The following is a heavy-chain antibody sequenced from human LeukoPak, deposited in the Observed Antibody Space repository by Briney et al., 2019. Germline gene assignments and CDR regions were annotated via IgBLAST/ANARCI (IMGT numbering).Heavy chain of an antibody. J-gene: IGHJ4*02. V-gene: IGHV3-7*01. Sequence: GGSLRLSCAASGFTFSSYWMSWVRQAPGKGLEWVANIKQDGSEKYYVDSVKGRFTISRDNAKNSLYLQMNSLRAEDTAVYYCARRGSYGSYYYDYWGQGTLVTVSS. CDR2: IKQDGSEK. D-gene: IGHD1-26*01. CDR1: GFTFSSYW. CDR3: ARRGSYGSYYYDY.